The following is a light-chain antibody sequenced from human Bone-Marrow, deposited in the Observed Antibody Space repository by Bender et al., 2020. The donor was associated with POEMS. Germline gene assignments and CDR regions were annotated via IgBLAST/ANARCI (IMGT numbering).Light chain of an antibody. Sequence: QSALTQPASVSGSPGQSITISCTGTSSDVGYYSFVSWYQQHPGKAPKLLIYYVNNRPSGISDRFSGSKSVNTASLTISGLRAEDEADYYCTSYTSSDTYVFGTGTRVSVL. CDR1: SSDVGYYSF. J-gene: IGLJ1*01. V-gene: IGLV2-14*01. CDR3: TSYTSSDTYV. CDR2: YVN.